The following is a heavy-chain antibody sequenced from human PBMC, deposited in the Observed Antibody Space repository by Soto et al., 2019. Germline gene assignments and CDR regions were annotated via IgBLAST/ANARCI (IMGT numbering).Heavy chain of an antibody. V-gene: IGHV2-5*01. Sequence: QITLKESGPTLVKPTQTLTLTCTLSGFSLTTNGMGVGWIRQPPGKALEWLALIYWHDDKRFSPSLKSRLTLDKDTSKNHVVLTLTNVDPVDTATYFCARSRLAAPPFFDFWGQGTLVTVSS. CDR1: GFSLTTNGMG. CDR3: ARSRLAAPPFFDF. D-gene: IGHD6-6*01. CDR2: IYWHDDK. J-gene: IGHJ4*02.